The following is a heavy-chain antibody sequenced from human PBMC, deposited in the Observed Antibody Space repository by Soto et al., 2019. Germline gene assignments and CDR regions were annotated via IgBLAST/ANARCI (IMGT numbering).Heavy chain of an antibody. V-gene: IGHV4-59*01. J-gene: IGHJ4*02. D-gene: IGHD1-26*01. CDR3: ARGSGSYSRVYFDY. CDR1: GXSISSYY. CDR2: IYYSGST. Sequence: LSLTFTVSGXSISSYYWSWIRQPPGKGLEWIGYIYYSGSTNYNPSLKSRVTISVDTSKNQFSLKLSSVTAADTAVYYCARGSGSYSRVYFDYWGQGTLVTVSS.